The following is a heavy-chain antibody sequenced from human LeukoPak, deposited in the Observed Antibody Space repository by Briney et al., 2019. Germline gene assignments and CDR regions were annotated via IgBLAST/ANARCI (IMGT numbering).Heavy chain of an antibody. D-gene: IGHD3-22*01. CDR1: GGSFSGYY. CDR2: INHSGST. J-gene: IGHJ4*02. CDR3: ARGRYYDPYFDY. V-gene: IGHV4-34*01. Sequence: SETLSLTCAVYGGSFSGYYWSWIRQSPGKGLEWIGEINHSGSTNYNPSLKSRVTISVDTSKNQFSLKLSSVTAADTAVYYCARGRYYDPYFDYWGQGTLVTVSS.